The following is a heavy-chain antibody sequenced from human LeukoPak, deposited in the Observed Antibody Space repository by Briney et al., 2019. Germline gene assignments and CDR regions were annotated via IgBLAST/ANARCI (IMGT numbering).Heavy chain of an antibody. Sequence: EPSETLSLTCAVYGGSFSGYYWSWIRQPPGKGLEWIGEINHSGSTNYNPSLKSRVTISVDTSKNQFSLKLSSVTAADTAVYYCARGLFGVRDYWGQGTLVTVSS. V-gene: IGHV4-34*01. J-gene: IGHJ4*02. CDR1: GGSFSGYY. D-gene: IGHD3-3*01. CDR3: ARGLFGVRDY. CDR2: INHSGST.